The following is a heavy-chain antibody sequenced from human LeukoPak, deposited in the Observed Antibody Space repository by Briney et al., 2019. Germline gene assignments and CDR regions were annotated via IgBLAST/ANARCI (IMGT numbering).Heavy chain of an antibody. V-gene: IGHV4-59*01. J-gene: IGHJ4*02. CDR1: GGSISSYY. D-gene: IGHD3-10*01. Sequence: PSETLSLTCTVSGGSISSYYWSWIRQPPGKGLEWIGYIYCSGTTNYNPSLKSRVTISVDTSKNQVSLKLSSVTAADTAVYYCATSPPGSHDYWGQGTLVTVSS. CDR2: IYCSGTT. CDR3: ATSPPGSHDY.